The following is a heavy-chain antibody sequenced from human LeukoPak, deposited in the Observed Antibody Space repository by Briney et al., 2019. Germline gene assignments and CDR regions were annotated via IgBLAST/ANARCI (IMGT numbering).Heavy chain of an antibody. CDR1: GFTFSSYA. CDR2: VSGSGDST. V-gene: IGHV3-23*01. Sequence: GSLRLSCAASGFTFSSYAMSWVRQAPGKGLEWVSAVSGSGDSTYYADSVKGRFTISRDYSKNTLFLQMNSLRDEDTALYYCAKSDCSSIYCYVLDYWGQGTLVTVSS. J-gene: IGHJ4*02. D-gene: IGHD2-2*01. CDR3: AKSDCSSIYCYVLDY.